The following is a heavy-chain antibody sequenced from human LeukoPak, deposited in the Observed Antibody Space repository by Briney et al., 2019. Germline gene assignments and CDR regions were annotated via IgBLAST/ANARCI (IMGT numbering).Heavy chain of an antibody. V-gene: IGHV3-23*01. CDR1: GFTFSSYA. J-gene: IGHJ4*02. CDR2: ISGSGGST. Sequence: PGGSLRLSCAASGFTFSSYAMSWVRQAPGKGLEWVSAISGSGGSTYYADSVKGRFTISRDNSKNTLYLQMNSLRAEDTAVYYCAKDGRFLEWLLLYYFDYSGQGTLSPSPQ. CDR3: AKDGRFLEWLLLYYFDY. D-gene: IGHD3-3*01.